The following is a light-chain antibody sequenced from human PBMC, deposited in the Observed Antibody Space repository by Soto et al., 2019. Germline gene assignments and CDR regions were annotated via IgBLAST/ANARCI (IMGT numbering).Light chain of an antibody. J-gene: IGKJ1*01. Sequence: DFQMTQSPATLSASVGDRVTITCRASQSISSWLAWYQQKPGKAPKLLIYDASSLESGVPSRFSGSGSGTEFTLTISSLQPDDFATYYCQQYNSYWTFGQRTKVDI. V-gene: IGKV1-5*01. CDR3: QQYNSYWT. CDR2: DAS. CDR1: QSISSW.